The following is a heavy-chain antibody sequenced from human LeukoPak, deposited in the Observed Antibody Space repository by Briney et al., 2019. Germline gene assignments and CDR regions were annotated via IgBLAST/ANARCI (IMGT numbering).Heavy chain of an antibody. V-gene: IGHV1-8*01. CDR2: MSPNSGDT. J-gene: IGHJ4*02. CDR1: GYTFTSSD. D-gene: IGHD3-10*01. Sequence: ASMKVSCKASGYTFTSSDINWVRQATGEGLEWMGWMSPNSGDTGYAGKFQGRITMTRDTSINTAYMELSSLRSEDTAVYYCARDGVDYGSGSSFDYWGQGTLVTVSS. CDR3: ARDGVDYGSGSSFDY.